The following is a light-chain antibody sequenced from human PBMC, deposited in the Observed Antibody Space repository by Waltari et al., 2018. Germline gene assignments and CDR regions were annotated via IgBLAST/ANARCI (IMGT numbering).Light chain of an antibody. Sequence: DIQMTQSPSSLSASVGDRVTITCQASQDITNCLNWYQQKPGQAPNLLIYDASKLKTGVSSRFSGRGFGTDFTFTISSLQPEDVATYYCQQYDVLQYTFGPGTKVNLK. CDR2: DAS. CDR3: QQYDVLQYT. V-gene: IGKV1-33*01. CDR1: QDITNC. J-gene: IGKJ3*01.